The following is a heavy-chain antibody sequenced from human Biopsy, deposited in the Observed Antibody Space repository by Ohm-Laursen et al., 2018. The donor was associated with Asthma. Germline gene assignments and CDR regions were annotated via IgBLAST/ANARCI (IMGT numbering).Heavy chain of an antibody. CDR1: GDSFSNYA. CDR3: ARGYSGSDRIVYYYSGLEV. D-gene: IGHD5-12*01. V-gene: IGHV1-69*01. Sequence: SSVKVSCKASGDSFSNYAISWVGQAPGQGLEWMGGLIPVLGTPDHAQMFEGRVTITADESTSTAYMELSSLSSEDTAVYYCARGYSGSDRIVYYYSGLEVWGQGTTVTVSS. J-gene: IGHJ6*02. CDR2: LIPVLGTP.